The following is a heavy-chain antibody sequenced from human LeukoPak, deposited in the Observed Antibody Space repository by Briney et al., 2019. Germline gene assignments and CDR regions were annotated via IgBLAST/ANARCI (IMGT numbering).Heavy chain of an antibody. D-gene: IGHD6-13*01. V-gene: IGHV3-48*01. CDR2: ISTSSNTI. J-gene: IGHJ4*02. CDR1: GFTFSIYS. CDR3: ARGAEGIAATDSNFDY. Sequence: GGSLRLSCAASGFTFSIYSMNWVRQAPGKGLEWVSYISTSSNTIYYADSVKGRFTISRDNAKNSLYLQMSSLRAEDTAVYYCARGAEGIAATDSNFDYWGQGTLVTVSS.